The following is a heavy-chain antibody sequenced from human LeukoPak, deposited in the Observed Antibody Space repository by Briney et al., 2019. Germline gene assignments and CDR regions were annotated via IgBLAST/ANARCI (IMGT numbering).Heavy chain of an antibody. Sequence: PSETLSLTCAVYGGSFSGYYWSWIRQPPGKGLEWIGEINHSGSTNYNPSPKSRVTISVDTSKNQFSLKLSSVTAADTAVYYCARGRSYTAMVYYFDYWGQGTLVTVSS. D-gene: IGHD5-18*01. CDR3: ARGRSYTAMVYYFDY. CDR2: INHSGST. CDR1: GGSFSGYY. J-gene: IGHJ4*02. V-gene: IGHV4-34*01.